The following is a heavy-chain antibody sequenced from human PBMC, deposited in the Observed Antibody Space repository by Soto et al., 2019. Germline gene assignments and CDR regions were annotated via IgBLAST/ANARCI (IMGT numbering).Heavy chain of an antibody. D-gene: IGHD6-6*01. J-gene: IGHJ4*02. V-gene: IGHV3-23*01. CDR2: ISGSGGST. CDR3: ARWYSSSPCLDY. CDR1: GFTFSSYA. Sequence: PGGSLRLSCAASGFTFSSYAMSWVRQAPGKGLEWVSAISGSGGSTYYADSVKGRFTISRDNSKNTLYLQMNSLRAEDTAVYYCARWYSSSPCLDYWGQGTLVTVSS.